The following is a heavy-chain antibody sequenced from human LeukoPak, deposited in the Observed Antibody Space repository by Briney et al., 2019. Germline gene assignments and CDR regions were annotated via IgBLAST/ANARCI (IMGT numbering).Heavy chain of an antibody. CDR3: ARKENYPDY. CDR1: GFTFSNYS. Sequence: GGSLRLSCAASGFTFSNYSMNWVRQAPGKGLEWVSSISSTSSYIYYADSVKGRFTIPGDNAKNSLYLQMNSLRGEDTAVYYCARKENYPDYWGQGTLVTVSS. CDR2: ISSTSSYI. V-gene: IGHV3-21*01. J-gene: IGHJ4*02.